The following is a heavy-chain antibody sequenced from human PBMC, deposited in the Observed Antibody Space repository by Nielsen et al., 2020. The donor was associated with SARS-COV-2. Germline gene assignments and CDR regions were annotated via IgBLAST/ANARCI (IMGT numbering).Heavy chain of an antibody. V-gene: IGHV3-23*01. CDR1: GFTFSRYA. D-gene: IGHD6-19*01. CDR3: AKDPYSSGWYWWGFDY. Sequence: GESLKISCAASGFTFSRYAMSWVRQDPGKGLEWVSVISGGGGGTYYADSVKGRFTISRDNSKNTLYLQMNSLRAEDTAVYYCAKDPYSSGWYWWGFDYWGQGTLVTVSS. CDR2: ISGGGGGT. J-gene: IGHJ4*02.